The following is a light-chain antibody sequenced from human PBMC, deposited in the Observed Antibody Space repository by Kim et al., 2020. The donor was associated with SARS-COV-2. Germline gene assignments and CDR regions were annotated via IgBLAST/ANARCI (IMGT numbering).Light chain of an antibody. CDR2: GAS. Sequence: YLAWDTQKPGQAPRLLISGASTTATGTPGRCSGSGSGTDFTLTISRVEPEDFAVYFCQQNVSAPHTFGAGTKVDIK. V-gene: IGKV3-20*01. CDR1: Y. J-gene: IGKJ3*01. CDR3: QQNVSAPHT.